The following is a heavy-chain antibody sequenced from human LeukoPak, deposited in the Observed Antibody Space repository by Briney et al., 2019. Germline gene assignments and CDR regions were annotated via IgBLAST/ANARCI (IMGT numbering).Heavy chain of an antibody. CDR1: GGSISSYY. D-gene: IGHD3-3*01. V-gene: IGHV4-59*08. CDR2: IYYSGST. Sequence: SETLSLTCTVSGGSISSYYWSWIRQPPGKGLEWIGYIYYSGSTNYNPSLKSRVTISVDTSKNQFSLKLSSVTAADTAVHYCARIRVALPDYWGQGTLVTVSS. J-gene: IGHJ4*02. CDR3: ARIRVALPDY.